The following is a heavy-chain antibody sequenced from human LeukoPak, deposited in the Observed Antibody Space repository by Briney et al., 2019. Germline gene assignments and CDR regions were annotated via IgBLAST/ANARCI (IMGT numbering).Heavy chain of an antibody. CDR3: ARDQEGFDY. CDR2: IYPRDGST. V-gene: IGHV1-46*01. CDR1: GYTFTSNY. Sequence: GSVKVSCQASGYTFTSNYIHWVRQAPEQGLEWMGMIYPRDGSTSYAQKFQGRVTVTRDTSTSTVHMELSGLRSEDTAVYYCARDQEGFDYWGQGTLVTVSS. J-gene: IGHJ4*02.